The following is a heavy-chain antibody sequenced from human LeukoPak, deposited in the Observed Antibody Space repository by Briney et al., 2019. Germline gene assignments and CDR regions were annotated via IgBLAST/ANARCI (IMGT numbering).Heavy chain of an antibody. J-gene: IGHJ4*02. CDR2: IYSSGST. CDR1: GGSIRGYY. Sequence: SETLSLTCNVSGGSIRGYYWSWIRQPPGKGLEWIGYIYSSGSTNYNPSLKSRVTISVDTSKNQFSLKLSSVTAADTAVYYCARGGSFSLLSAPLSEIYFDYWGQGTLVTVSS. CDR3: ARGGSFSLLSAPLSEIYFDY. V-gene: IGHV4-59*08. D-gene: IGHD3-16*01.